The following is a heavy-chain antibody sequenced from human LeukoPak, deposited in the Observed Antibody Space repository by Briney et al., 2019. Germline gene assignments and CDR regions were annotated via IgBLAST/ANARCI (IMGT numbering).Heavy chain of an antibody. CDR3: ARGGIAVANSNWFDP. V-gene: IGHV5-51*01. CDR1: GYSFTSYW. D-gene: IGHD6-19*01. CDR2: IYPGDSDT. J-gene: IGHJ5*02. Sequence: GESLKISCKGSGYSFTSYWIGWVRQMPGKGLEWMGIIYPGDSDTRYSPSFQGQVTISADKSISTAYLQWSSLKAMDTAMYYCARGGIAVANSNWFDPWGQGTLVTVSS.